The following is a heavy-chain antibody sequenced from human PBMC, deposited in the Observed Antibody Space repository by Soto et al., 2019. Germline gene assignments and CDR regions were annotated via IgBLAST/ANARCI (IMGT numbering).Heavy chain of an antibody. CDR2: IYYSGST. Sequence: PSETLSLTCTVSGGSISSSRYYWGWIRQPPGKGLEWIGSIYYSGSTYYNPSLKSRVTISVDTSKNQFSLKLSSVTAADTAVYYCALYGSGSHILDYWGQGTLVTVSS. CDR3: ALYGSGSHILDY. J-gene: IGHJ4*02. CDR1: GGSISSSRYY. V-gene: IGHV4-39*01. D-gene: IGHD3-10*01.